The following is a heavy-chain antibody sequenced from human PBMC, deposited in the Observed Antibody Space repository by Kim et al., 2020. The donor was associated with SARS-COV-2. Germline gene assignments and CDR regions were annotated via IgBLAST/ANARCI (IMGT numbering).Heavy chain of an antibody. J-gene: IGHJ4*02. CDR2: RSSTL. D-gene: IGHD3-16*01. Sequence: RSSTLYYADSVKGRFTISRDNAKNSLYLQMNSRRAEDTAVYYCAVGGGDYWGQGTLVTVAS. V-gene: IGHV3-48*01. CDR3: AVGGGDY.